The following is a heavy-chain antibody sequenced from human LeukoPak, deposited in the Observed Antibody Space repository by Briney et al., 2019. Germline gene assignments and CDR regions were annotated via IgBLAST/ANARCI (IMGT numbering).Heavy chain of an antibody. CDR1: GGSISSYY. CDR3: AREQQWLVLGWLDP. V-gene: IGHV4-59*12. CDR2: IYYSGST. J-gene: IGHJ5*02. Sequence: PSETLSLTCTVSGGSISSYYWSWIRQPPGKGLEWIGYIYYSGSTNYNPSLKSRVTISVDTSKNQFSLKLSSVTAADTAVYYCAREQQWLVLGWLDPWGQGTLVTVSS. D-gene: IGHD6-19*01.